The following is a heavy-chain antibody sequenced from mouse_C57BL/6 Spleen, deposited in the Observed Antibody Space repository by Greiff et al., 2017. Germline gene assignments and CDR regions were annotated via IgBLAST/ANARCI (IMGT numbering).Heavy chain of an antibody. CDR1: GYTFTDHT. V-gene: IGHV1-78*01. J-gene: IGHJ3*01. Sequence: VKVVESDAELVKPGASVKISCKVSGYTFTDHTIHWMKQRPEQGLEWIGYIYPRDGSTKYNEKFKGKATLTADKSSSTAYMQLNSLTSEDSAVYFCARPYDYDGPSFAYWGQGTLVTVSA. CDR3: ARPYDYDGPSFAY. D-gene: IGHD2-4*01. CDR2: IYPRDGST.